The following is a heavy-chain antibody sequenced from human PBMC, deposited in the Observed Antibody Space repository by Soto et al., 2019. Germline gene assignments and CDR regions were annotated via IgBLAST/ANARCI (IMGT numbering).Heavy chain of an antibody. V-gene: IGHV1-18*01. CDR2: ISAYNGNT. Sequence: ASVKVSCKASGYTFTSYGISWVRQAPGQGLEWMGWISAYNGNTNYAQKLQGRVTMTTDTSTSTAYMELRSLRSDDTAVYYCAKAHTAMGKYHYYYYGMDVWGQGTTVTLSS. CDR1: GYTFTSYG. D-gene: IGHD5-18*01. CDR3: AKAHTAMGKYHYYYYGMDV. J-gene: IGHJ6*02.